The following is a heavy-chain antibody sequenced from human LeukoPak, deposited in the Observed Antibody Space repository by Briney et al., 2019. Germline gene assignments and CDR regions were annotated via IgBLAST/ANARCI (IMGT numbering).Heavy chain of an antibody. J-gene: IGHJ4*02. CDR3: ARDAYYDFWSGDGALRYFDS. CDR1: GFTFSTYW. CDR2: IKQDGRER. D-gene: IGHD3-3*01. Sequence: GGSLRLSCVASGFTFSTYWMSWVRQAPGKGLEWVANIKQDGRERDYVDSVKGRFTISRDNAKNSVFLQMNSLRAEDTAVYYCARDAYYDFWSGDGALRYFDSWGQGTLVTVSS. V-gene: IGHV3-7*01.